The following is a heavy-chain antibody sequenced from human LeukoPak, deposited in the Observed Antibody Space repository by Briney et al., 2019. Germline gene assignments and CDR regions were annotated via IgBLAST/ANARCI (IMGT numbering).Heavy chain of an antibody. D-gene: IGHD3-22*01. V-gene: IGHV4-30-4*01. Sequence: PSETLPLTCTVSGGSISSGDYYWSWIRQPPGKGLEWIAYMYYSGSTYYNPSLKSRVTMSADTSKNQLSLKLSSVTAADTAVYYCARPYYYDSRIDPWGQGILVTVSS. J-gene: IGHJ5*02. CDR3: ARPYYYDSRIDP. CDR2: MYYSGST. CDR1: GGSISSGDYY.